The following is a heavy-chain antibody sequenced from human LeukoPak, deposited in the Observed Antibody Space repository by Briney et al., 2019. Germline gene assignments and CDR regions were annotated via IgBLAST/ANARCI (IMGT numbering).Heavy chain of an antibody. CDR2: IYYSGST. D-gene: IGHD6-13*01. CDR3: ARDLAAAGTFYFDY. V-gene: IGHV4-59*01. J-gene: IGHJ4*02. CDR1: GGSNSSYY. Sequence: SETLSLTCTVSGGSNSSYYWSSMRQPPGKGLEWIGYIYYSGSTNYNPSLKSRVTISVDTSKNQFSLKLSSVTAADTAVYYCARDLAAAGTFYFDYWGQGTLVTVSS.